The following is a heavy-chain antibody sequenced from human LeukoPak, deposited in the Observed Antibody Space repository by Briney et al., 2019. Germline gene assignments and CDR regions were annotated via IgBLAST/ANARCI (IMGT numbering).Heavy chain of an antibody. Sequence: PSETLSLTCTVSGGSISSHYWSWIRQPPGKGLEWIGYIYYSGSTNYNPSLKSRVTISVDTSKNQFSLKLSSVTAADTAVYYCARARGYRNAKFDYWGQGTLVTVSS. J-gene: IGHJ4*02. D-gene: IGHD3-10*01. CDR3: ARARGYRNAKFDY. V-gene: IGHV4-59*08. CDR1: GGSISSHY. CDR2: IYYSGST.